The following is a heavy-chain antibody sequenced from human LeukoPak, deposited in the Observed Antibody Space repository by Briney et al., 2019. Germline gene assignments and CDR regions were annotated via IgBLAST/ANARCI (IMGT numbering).Heavy chain of an antibody. CDR2: VDPEDGET. V-gene: IGHV1-69-2*01. CDR3: ATEGTIFGGEFDY. Sequence: ASVKVSCKASGYTFTDYYMHWVQQAPGKGLEWMGLVDPEDGETIYAEKFQGRVTITADTSTDTAYMELSSLRSEDTAVYYCATEGTIFGGEFDYWGQGTLVTVSS. D-gene: IGHD3-3*01. CDR1: GYTFTDYY. J-gene: IGHJ4*02.